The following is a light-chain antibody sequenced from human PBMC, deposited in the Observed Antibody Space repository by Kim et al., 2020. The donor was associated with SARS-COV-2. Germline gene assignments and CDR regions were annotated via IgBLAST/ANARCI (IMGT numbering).Light chain of an antibody. V-gene: IGKV3-11*01. CDR3: QQYSNLIT. J-gene: IGKJ5*01. CDR1: QRGSSC. Sequence: SLSPGERATLSCWASQRGSSCLAWYQQKPGQAPRLLVYDASNRATGIPARFSGSGSETDFTLTISSLEPEDFAVYYCQQYSNLITFGQGTRLEIK. CDR2: DAS.